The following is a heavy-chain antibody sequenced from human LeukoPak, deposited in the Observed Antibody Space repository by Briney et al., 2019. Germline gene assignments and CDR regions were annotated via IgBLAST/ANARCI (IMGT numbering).Heavy chain of an antibody. V-gene: IGHV1-69*04. J-gene: IGHJ4*02. CDR1: GGTFSSYA. D-gene: IGHD5-18*01. CDR3: AREADSYGYGFDY. CDR2: IIPILGIA. Sequence: SVKVSCKASGGTFSSYAISWVRQAPGQGLEWMGRIIPILGIANYAQKFQGRVTITADKSTSTAYMELSSLRSEDTAVYYCAREADSYGYGFDYWGQGTLVTVSS.